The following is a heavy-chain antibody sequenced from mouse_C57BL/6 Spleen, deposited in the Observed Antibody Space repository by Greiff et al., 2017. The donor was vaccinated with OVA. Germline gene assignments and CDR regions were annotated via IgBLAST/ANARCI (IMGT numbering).Heavy chain of an antibody. Sequence: VQLLQSGPELVKPGASVKISCKASGYTFTDYYMNWVKQSHGKSLEWIGDINPNNGGTSYNQKFKGKATLTVDKSSSTAYMELRSLTSEDSAVYYGASSSYLAWFAYWGQGTLVTVSA. CDR2: INPNNGGT. CDR1: GYTFTDYY. V-gene: IGHV1-26*01. J-gene: IGHJ3*01. D-gene: IGHD1-1*01. CDR3: ASSSYLAWFAY.